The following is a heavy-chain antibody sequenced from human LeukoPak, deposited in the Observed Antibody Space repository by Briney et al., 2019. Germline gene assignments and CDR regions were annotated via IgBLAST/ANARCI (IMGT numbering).Heavy chain of an antibody. Sequence: ASVKVSCKASGGTFSSYAISWVRQAPGQGLEWMGGIIPIIGTANYAQTSQGRVTITTDESTSTAYMELNSLRSEDTAVYYCARDPGIAAAGYSWFDPWGQGTLLTVSS. V-gene: IGHV1-69*05. CDR3: ARDPGIAAAGYSWFDP. CDR2: IIPIIGTA. J-gene: IGHJ5*02. D-gene: IGHD6-13*01. CDR1: GGTFSSYA.